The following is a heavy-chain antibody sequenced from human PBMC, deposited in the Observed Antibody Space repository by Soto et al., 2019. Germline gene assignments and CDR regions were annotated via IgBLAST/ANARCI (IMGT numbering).Heavy chain of an antibody. Sequence: PSETLSLTCTVSGGSISSGDYYWSWIRQPPGKGLEWIGEINHSGSTNYNPSLKSRVTISVDTSKNQFSLKLSSVTAADTAVYYCARPNPPYYDILTGNFQHWGQGTLVTVSS. CDR2: INHSGST. CDR1: GGSISSGDYY. J-gene: IGHJ1*01. CDR3: ARPNPPYYDILTGNFQH. V-gene: IGHV4-39*07. D-gene: IGHD3-9*01.